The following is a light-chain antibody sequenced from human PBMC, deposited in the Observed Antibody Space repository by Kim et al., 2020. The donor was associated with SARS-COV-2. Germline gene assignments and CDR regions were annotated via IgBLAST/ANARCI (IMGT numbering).Light chain of an antibody. V-gene: IGKV1-39*01. CDR2: AAS. J-gene: IGKJ1*01. CDR1: QSISSY. Sequence: DIQMTQSPSSLSASVGDRVTITCRASQSISSYLNWYQQKPGKAPKLLIYAASSLQSGVPSRFSGSGSGTDFTLTSSSLQPEEFATYYCQQSYSTPQTFGQGTKVDIK. CDR3: QQSYSTPQT.